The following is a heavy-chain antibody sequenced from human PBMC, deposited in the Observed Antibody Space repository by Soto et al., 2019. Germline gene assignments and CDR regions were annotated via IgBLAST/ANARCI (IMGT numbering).Heavy chain of an antibody. CDR2: IGGSKGTT. Sequence: VGSLRLSCAASGFTLRHFAMNWVRQAPGKGLEWVSGIGGSKGTTYYADSVKGRFTISRDNSKNTLYLQMDSLRAEDTAVYYCAHDPVGWNGVVIAYWGQGTLVTVSS. J-gene: IGHJ4*02. CDR1: GFTLRHFA. D-gene: IGHD1-1*01. V-gene: IGHV3-23*01. CDR3: AHDPVGWNGVVIAY.